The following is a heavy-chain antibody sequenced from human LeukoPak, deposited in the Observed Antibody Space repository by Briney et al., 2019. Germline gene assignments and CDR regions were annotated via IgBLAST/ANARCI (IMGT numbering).Heavy chain of an antibody. V-gene: IGHV3-30*04. J-gene: IGHJ6*03. D-gene: IGHD3-3*01. CDR2: ISYDVNYK. Sequence: GGSQRLSCAASGFTFSIYAMHWVRQPPGKGLEWVAVISYDVNYKYHTHSVKGRFTISRDNSKNTLFLQMNSLRAEDTAVYYCANMAETYYNFWSGSYATYYYYYMDVWGKGTTVTVSS. CDR1: GFTFSIYA. CDR3: ANMAETYYNFWSGSYATYYYYYMDV.